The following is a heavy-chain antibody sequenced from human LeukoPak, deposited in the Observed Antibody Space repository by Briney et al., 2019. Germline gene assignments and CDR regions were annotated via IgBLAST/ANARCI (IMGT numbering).Heavy chain of an antibody. D-gene: IGHD7-27*01. CDR1: GFTFSNYE. CDR2: IGASGSHT. J-gene: IGHJ4*02. Sequence: GGSLRLSCAASGFTFSNYEMNWVRQAPGKGLEWVSGIGASGSHTYFADSVKGRFSISRDNSKNTVYLQMNSLRAGDTALYFCARDLSSLGLDDWGQGTLVTVSS. CDR3: ARDLSSLGLDD. V-gene: IGHV3-23*01.